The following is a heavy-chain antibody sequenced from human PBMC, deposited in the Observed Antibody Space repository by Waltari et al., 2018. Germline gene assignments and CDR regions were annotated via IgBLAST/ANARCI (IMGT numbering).Heavy chain of an antibody. CDR1: GGSISNSSYY. CDR3: ASHYDSSTGAFDI. D-gene: IGHD3-22*01. CDR2: IYYSGST. Sequence: QLQLQESGPGLVKPSETLSLTCTVSGGSISNSSYYWGWTRQPPGKGLEWIGSIYYSGSTYYNPSLKSRVTISVDTSKNQFSLKLSSVTAADTAVYYCASHYDSSTGAFDIWGQGTMVTVSS. J-gene: IGHJ3*02. V-gene: IGHV4-39*01.